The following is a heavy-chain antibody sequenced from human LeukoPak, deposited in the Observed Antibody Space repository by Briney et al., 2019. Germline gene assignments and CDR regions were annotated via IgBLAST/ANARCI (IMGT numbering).Heavy chain of an antibody. CDR1: GFTFSSYA. Sequence: GGSLRLSCAASGFTFSSYAMSWVRQAPGKGLEWVAVIWYDGSNKYYADSVKGRFTIYRDNSKNTLYLQTNSLRAEDTAVYYCARDLLSGYSSGALIGYWGQGTLVTVSS. CDR2: IWYDGSNK. J-gene: IGHJ4*02. D-gene: IGHD6-19*01. V-gene: IGHV3-33*08. CDR3: ARDLLSGYSSGALIGY.